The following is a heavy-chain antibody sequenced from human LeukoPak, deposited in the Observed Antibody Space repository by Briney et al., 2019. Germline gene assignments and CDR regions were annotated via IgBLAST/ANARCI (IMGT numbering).Heavy chain of an antibody. CDR2: IYPADSDI. D-gene: IGHD6-13*01. J-gene: IGHJ4*02. Sequence: GESLKISCQGSGYSINNYWIAWVRQMPGKGLEWMGIIYPADSDIRYSPSFQGQVTISADKSISTAYLQWNSLNASDTAMYYCARHKQADYWGQGTLVTVSS. V-gene: IGHV5-51*01. CDR3: ARHKQADY. CDR1: GYSINNYW.